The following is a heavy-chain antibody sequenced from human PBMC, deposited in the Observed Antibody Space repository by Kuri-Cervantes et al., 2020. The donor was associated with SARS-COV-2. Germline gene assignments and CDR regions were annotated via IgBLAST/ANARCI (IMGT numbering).Heavy chain of an antibody. J-gene: IGHJ6*02. CDR1: GGSISSYY. Sequence: SETLSLTCTVSGGSISSYYWSWIRQPAGKGLEWIGRIYTSGSTNYNPSLKSRVTISVDTSKNQFSLKLSSVTAADTAVYYCARGLRWQQPHRNYYYYGMDVWGQGTTVTVSS. CDR2: IYTSGST. CDR3: ARGLRWQQPHRNYYYYGMDV. D-gene: IGHD5-24*01. V-gene: IGHV4-4*07.